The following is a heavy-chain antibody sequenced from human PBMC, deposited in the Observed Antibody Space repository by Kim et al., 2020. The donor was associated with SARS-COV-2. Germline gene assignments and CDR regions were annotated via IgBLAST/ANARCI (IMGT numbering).Heavy chain of an antibody. Sequence: SETLSLTCTVSGGSISSGDYYWSWIRQPPGKGLEWIGYIYYSGSTYYNPSLKSRVTISVDTSKNQFSLKLSSVTAADTAVYYCARGPRYYDFWSGNRYYYYGMDVWGQGTTVTVSS. CDR1: GGSISSGDYY. D-gene: IGHD3-3*01. J-gene: IGHJ6*02. CDR3: ARGPRYYDFWSGNRYYYYGMDV. CDR2: IYYSGST. V-gene: IGHV4-30-4*01.